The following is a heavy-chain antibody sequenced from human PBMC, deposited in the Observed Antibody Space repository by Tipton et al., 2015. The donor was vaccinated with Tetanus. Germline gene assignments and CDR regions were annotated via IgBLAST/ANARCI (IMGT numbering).Heavy chain of an antibody. D-gene: IGHD2-15*01. CDR2: SWYDGTDQ. V-gene: IGHV3-33*01. J-gene: IGHJ4*02. Sequence: SLRLSCAASGFIFSSYGIHWVRQAPGKGLEWVAVSWYDGTDQYYGDSVKGRFTLSRDNSKNTLYLQMNSLRAEDTALYYCAREADCSGGSCFSGDFDNWGQGTQVTVSS. CDR1: GFIFSSYG. CDR3: AREADCSGGSCFSGDFDN.